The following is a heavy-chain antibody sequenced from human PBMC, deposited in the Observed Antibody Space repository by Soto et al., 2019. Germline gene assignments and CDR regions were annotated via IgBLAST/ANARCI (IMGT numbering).Heavy chain of an antibody. CDR1: GFTFSGSA. V-gene: IGHV3-73*01. CDR2: IRSKANSYAT. CDR3: TRRANGSGSYDFDY. D-gene: IGHD3-10*01. Sequence: GGSLRLSCAASGFTFSGSAMHWVRQASGKGLEWVGRIRSKANSYATAYAASVKGGFTISRDDSKNTAYLQMNSLKTEDTAVYYCTRRANGSGSYDFDYWGQGTLVTVSS. J-gene: IGHJ4*02.